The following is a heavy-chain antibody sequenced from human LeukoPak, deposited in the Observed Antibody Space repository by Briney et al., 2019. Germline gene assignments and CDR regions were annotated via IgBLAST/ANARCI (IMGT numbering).Heavy chain of an antibody. CDR2: IYYSGST. CDR1: GGSISSYY. CDR3: ARGNYYGSGEENYYYYYMDV. V-gene: IGHV4-59*12. J-gene: IGHJ6*03. D-gene: IGHD3-10*01. Sequence: PSETLSLTCTVSGGSISSYYWSWIRQPPGKGLEWIGYIYYSGSTNYNPSLKSRVTMSVDTSKNQFSLKLSSVTAADTAVYYCARGNYYGSGEENYYYYYMDVWGKGTTATVSS.